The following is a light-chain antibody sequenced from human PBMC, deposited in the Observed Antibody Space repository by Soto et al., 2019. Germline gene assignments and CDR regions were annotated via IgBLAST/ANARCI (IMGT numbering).Light chain of an antibody. J-gene: IGKJ1*01. CDR1: QTISRY. CDR2: AAS. CDR3: QQSYITPGT. V-gene: IGKV1-39*01. Sequence: DIQMTQSPSTLSATALERFTITCRASQTISRYLNWYQQKPGKAPKLLIYAASSLQSGVPSRFSGSGSGTDFTLTISSLQPEDFATYYCQQSYITPGTFGQGTKV.